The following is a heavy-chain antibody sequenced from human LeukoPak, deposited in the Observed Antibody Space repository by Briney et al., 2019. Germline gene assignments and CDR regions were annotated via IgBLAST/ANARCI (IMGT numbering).Heavy chain of an antibody. V-gene: IGHV3-11*06. D-gene: IGHD6-13*01. CDR3: ARVGSTVAAGTPDY. CDR2: ISGSGSHT. Sequence: GGSLRLSCAASGFTFSDYYMSWIRQAPEKGLEWVSYISGSGSHTTYADSVRGRFTISRDNAKNSLSLQVNSLRADDTAVYYCARVGSTVAAGTPDYWGQGTLVTVSS. J-gene: IGHJ4*02. CDR1: GFTFSDYY.